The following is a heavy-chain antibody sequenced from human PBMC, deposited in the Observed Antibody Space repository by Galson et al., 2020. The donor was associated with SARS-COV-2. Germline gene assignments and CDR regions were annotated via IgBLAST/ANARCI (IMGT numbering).Heavy chain of an antibody. CDR1: GFTFSSYG. CDR3: ARQLVYYGVDV. V-gene: IGHV3-30*03. CDR2: ISYDGSNK. J-gene: IGHJ6*02. D-gene: IGHD6-13*01. Sequence: GGSLRLSCAASGFTFSSYGMHWVRQASGKGLEWVAVISYDGSNKYYADSVKGRFTISRDNSKNTLYLQMNSLRAEDTAVYYCARQLVYYGVDVWGQGTTVTVSS.